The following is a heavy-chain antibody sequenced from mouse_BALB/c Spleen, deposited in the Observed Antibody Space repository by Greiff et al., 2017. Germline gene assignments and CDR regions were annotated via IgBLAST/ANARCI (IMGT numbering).Heavy chain of an antibody. CDR3: ARVAYYFDY. CDR2: ISSGGST. Sequence: EVHLVESGGGLVKPGGSLKLSCAASGFTFSSYAMSWVRQTPEKRLEWVASISSGGSTYYPDSVKGRFTISRDNARNILYLQMSSLRSEDTAMYYCARVAYYFDYWGQGTTLTVSS. D-gene: IGHD1-1*02. V-gene: IGHV5-6-5*01. CDR1: GFTFSSYA. J-gene: IGHJ2*01.